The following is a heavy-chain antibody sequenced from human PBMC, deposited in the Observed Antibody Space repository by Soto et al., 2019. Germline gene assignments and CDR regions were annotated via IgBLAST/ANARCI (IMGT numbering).Heavy chain of an antibody. D-gene: IGHD1-26*01. CDR3: ARGLISGSHYSGGWYYFDS. CDR1: GGSVSDYM. J-gene: IGHJ4*02. V-gene: IGHV4-34*01. Sequence: ETLSLTGDVYGGSVSDYMWTWIRQTPGKGLQWIGQINHSGSANYNPSLKSRVTISVHTSSSQFSLELSSVTAADTAVYYCARGLISGSHYSGGWYYFDSWGQGTQVTVSS. CDR2: INHSGSA.